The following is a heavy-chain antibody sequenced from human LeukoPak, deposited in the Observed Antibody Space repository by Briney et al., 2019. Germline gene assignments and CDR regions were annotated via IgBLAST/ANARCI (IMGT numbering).Heavy chain of an antibody. J-gene: IGHJ4*02. D-gene: IGHD6-13*01. CDR1: GGSFSGYY. V-gene: IGHV4-34*01. CDR2: INHSGST. Sequence: SSETLSLTCAVYGGSFSGYYWSWIRQPPGKGLEWIGEINHSGSTNYNPSLKSRVTISVDTSKNQFSLKLSSVTAADTAVYYRARVTQQLLDYWGQGTLVTVSS. CDR3: ARVTQQLLDY.